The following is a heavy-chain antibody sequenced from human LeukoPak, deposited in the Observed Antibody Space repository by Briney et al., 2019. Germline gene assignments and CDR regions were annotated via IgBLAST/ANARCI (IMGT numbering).Heavy chain of an antibody. J-gene: IGHJ4*02. CDR2: IYYSGST. D-gene: IGHD5-24*01. CDR3: ARGGGYKFDY. CDR1: GDSVRSDNYY. V-gene: IGHV4-61*01. Sequence: SETLSLTCTVSGDSVRSDNYYWSWIRQPPGKGLEWIGYIYYSGSTNYNPSLKSRVTISVDTSKNQFSLKLNSVTAADTAVYYCARGGGYKFDYWGQGTLVTVSS.